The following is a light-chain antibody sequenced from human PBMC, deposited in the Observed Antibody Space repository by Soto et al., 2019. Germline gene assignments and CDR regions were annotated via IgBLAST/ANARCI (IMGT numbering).Light chain of an antibody. CDR2: EVT. CDR3: CSYAGSNVFG. J-gene: IGLJ1*01. V-gene: IGLV2-23*02. Sequence: QSALTQPASVSGSPGQSITISCTGSNSDIGNYNIVSWYQQHPDKAPQLIIYEVTKRPSGVSNRFSGSKSGNTASLTISGLQAEDEGDYHCCSYAGSNVFGFGTGTKVTVL. CDR1: NSDIGNYNI.